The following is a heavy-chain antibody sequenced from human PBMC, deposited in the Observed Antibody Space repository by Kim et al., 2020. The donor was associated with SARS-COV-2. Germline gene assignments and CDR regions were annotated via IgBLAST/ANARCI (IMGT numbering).Heavy chain of an antibody. V-gene: IGHV4-34*01. CDR3: GRIEVFDFDY. D-gene: IGHD2-21*01. CDR2: GRT. Sequence: GRTNSNPYLESRVTISVDTSKNQFSLKLSSVTAADTAVYYCGRIEVFDFDYWGQGTLVTVSS. J-gene: IGHJ4*02.